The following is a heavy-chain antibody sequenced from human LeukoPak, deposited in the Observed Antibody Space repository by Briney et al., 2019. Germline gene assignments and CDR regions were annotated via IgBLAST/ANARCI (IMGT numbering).Heavy chain of an antibody. CDR1: GGSISSYY. V-gene: IGHV4-4*07. Sequence: SETLSLTCTVSGGSISSYYWSWIRQPAGKGLEWIGRIYTSGNTNYNPSLKSRVTMSVDTSKNQFSLKLSSVTAADTAVYYCARHGSYYDILTGYYSGWFDPWGQGTLVTVSS. D-gene: IGHD3-9*01. J-gene: IGHJ5*02. CDR3: ARHGSYYDILTGYYSGWFDP. CDR2: IYTSGNT.